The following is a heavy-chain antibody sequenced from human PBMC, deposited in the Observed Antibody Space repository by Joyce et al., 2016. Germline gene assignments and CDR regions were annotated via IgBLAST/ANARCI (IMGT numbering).Heavy chain of an antibody. J-gene: IGHJ2*01. CDR1: GFTFSIYG. V-gene: IGHV3-30*03. CDR2: ILYDGSNK. CDR3: GRSGSGGLWYIDL. D-gene: IGHD6-25*01. Sequence: QVQLVESGGGAVQPGRSLRLSCAASGFTFSIYGMHWVRQATGKGLGVVGVILYDGSNKYYADAVKGRFTISRDNSKDTLYLQMNDLRAEDTAIYYCGRSGSGGLWYIDLWGRGTLVSVSS.